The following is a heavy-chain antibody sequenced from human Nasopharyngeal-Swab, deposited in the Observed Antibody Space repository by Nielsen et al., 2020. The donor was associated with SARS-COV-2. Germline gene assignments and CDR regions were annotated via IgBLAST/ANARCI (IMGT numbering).Heavy chain of an antibody. CDR3: ARDDSSNYDFLSGYYTSFDY. V-gene: IGHV1-18*01. CDR2: ISAYNGNT. D-gene: IGHD3-3*01. J-gene: IGHJ4*02. CDR1: GYTFTSYG. Sequence: ASVKVSCKASGYTFTSYGLSWVRPAPGQGLEWMGWISAYNGNTNYAQKLQGRVTMTTDTSTSTAYMELRSLRSADTAVYYCARDDSSNYDFLSGYYTSFDYWGQGTLVTVSS.